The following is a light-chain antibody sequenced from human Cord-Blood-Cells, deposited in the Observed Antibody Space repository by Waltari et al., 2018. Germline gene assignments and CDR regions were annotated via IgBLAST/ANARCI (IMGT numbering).Light chain of an antibody. CDR2: LGS. Sequence: DIVMTQSPLSLPVTPGEPASISCRSSQSLLHSNGYNYLDWYLQKPGQSPQLLIYLGSNRASGVPDRFSGSGSGTDFTLKISRVEAEDVGVYYCMQGIHPPYTFGQGTKLEIK. CDR3: MQGIHPPYT. V-gene: IGKV2-28*01. J-gene: IGKJ2*01. CDR1: QSLLHSNGYNY.